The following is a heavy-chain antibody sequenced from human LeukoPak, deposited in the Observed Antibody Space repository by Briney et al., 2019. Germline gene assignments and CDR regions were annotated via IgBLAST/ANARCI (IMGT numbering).Heavy chain of an antibody. J-gene: IGHJ5*02. V-gene: IGHV4-34*01. D-gene: IGHD3-10*01. Sequence: SENLSLTCAVYGGSFSGYYRSWIRQPPGKGLEWIGSIYYSGSTYYNPSLKSRVTISVDTSKNQFSLKLSSVTAADTAVYYCALGSGSYRGWFDPWGQGTLVTVSS. CDR3: ALGSGSYRGWFDP. CDR1: GGSFSGYY. CDR2: IYYSGST.